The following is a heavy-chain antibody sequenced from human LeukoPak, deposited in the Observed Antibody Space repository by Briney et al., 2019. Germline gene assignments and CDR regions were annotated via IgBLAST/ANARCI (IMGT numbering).Heavy chain of an antibody. CDR1: GGSISSGSYY. Sequence: SETLSLTCTVSGGSISSGSYYWGWIRQPPGKGLEWIGRVYTSGSTNYNPSLQSRVTISVDTSKNQFSLKLNSVTAADTAVYYCARGRSMSSGGLAYWGQGTLVTVSS. J-gene: IGHJ4*02. V-gene: IGHV4-61*02. CDR3: ARGRSMSSGGLAY. CDR2: VYTSGST. D-gene: IGHD6-6*01.